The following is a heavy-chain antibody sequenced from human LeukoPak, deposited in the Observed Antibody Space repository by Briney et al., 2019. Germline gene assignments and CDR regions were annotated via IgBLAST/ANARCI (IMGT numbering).Heavy chain of an antibody. V-gene: IGHV4-59*01. CDR1: GGSISSYY. CDR2: IYYSGST. CDR3: ARAHSIAVAADTLDF. J-gene: IGHJ4*02. D-gene: IGHD6-19*01. Sequence: SETLSLTCTVSGGSISSYYWSWIRQPPGKGLEWIGYIYYSGSTNYNPSLKSRVTISVDTSRNQFSLKLSSVTAADSAVYYCARAHSIAVAADTLDFWGQGTLVTVSS.